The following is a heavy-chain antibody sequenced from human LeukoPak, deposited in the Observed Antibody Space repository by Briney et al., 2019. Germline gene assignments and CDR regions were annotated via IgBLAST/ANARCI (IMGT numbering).Heavy chain of an antibody. CDR3: TRDGRYNYGSDGMDV. CDR1: GFTFSSYG. CDR2: ISYDGSNK. V-gene: IGHV3-30*03. D-gene: IGHD5-18*01. J-gene: IGHJ6*02. Sequence: PGGSLRLSCAASGFTFSSYGMHWVRQAPGKGLEWVAGISYDGSNKYYADSVKGRFTISRDNPKNTLYLQMNSLRVEDTAVYYCTRDGRYNYGSDGMDVWGQGTTVTVFS.